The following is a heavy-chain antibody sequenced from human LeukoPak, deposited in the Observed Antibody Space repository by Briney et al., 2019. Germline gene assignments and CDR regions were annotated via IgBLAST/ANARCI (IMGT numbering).Heavy chain of an antibody. Sequence: GGSLRLSCAASGFTVSSNYMSWVRQAPGKGLEWVSVIYSGGSTYYADSVKGRFTISRDNSKNTLYLQMNSLRAEDTAVYYCARDPGYGDFYFDYWGQGTLVTVSS. D-gene: IGHD4-17*01. J-gene: IGHJ4*02. CDR2: IYSGGST. CDR1: GFTVSSNY. V-gene: IGHV3-53*01. CDR3: ARDPGYGDFYFDY.